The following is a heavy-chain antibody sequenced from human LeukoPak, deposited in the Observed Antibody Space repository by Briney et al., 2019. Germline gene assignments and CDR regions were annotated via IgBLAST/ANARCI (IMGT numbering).Heavy chain of an antibody. V-gene: IGHV1-2*06. CDR2: INPNSGGT. CDR3: ARANLDHGAFYFDY. CDR1: GYTFTGYY. D-gene: IGHD4-17*01. Sequence: ASVKVSCKASGYTFTGYYMHWVRQAPGQGLEWMGRINPNSGGTNYAQKFQGRVTMTRDTSIGTAYMELSRLRSDDTAVYYCARANLDHGAFYFDYWGQGTLVTAS. J-gene: IGHJ4*02.